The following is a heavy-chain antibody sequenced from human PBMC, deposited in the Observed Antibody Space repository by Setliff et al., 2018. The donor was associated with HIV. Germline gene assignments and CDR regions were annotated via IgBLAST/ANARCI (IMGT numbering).Heavy chain of an antibody. D-gene: IGHD6-13*01. J-gene: IGHJ4*02. CDR3: ARGGSNSWSPFDY. V-gene: IGHV3-74*01. CDR1: GFTFSGYW. CDR2: INSDGSST. Sequence: GGSLRLSCAASGFTFSGYWMHWVRQAPGKGLVWVSRINSDGSSTTYTDSVKGRFTISRDNAKNTLYLQMNSLRAEDTAVYYCARGGSNSWSPFDYWGQGTLVTVSS.